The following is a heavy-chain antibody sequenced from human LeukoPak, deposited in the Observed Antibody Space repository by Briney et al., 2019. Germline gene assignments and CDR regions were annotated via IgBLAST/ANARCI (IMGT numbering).Heavy chain of an antibody. CDR3: ARPRAQAAAGFRWGFEP. Sequence: GRSLRLSCAASGFTFSSYGMHWVRQAPGKGREWVAVIWYDGSNKYYADSVKGRFTISRDNSKNTLYLQMNSLRAEDTAVYYCARPRAQAAAGFRWGFEPWGQGTLVTVSS. J-gene: IGHJ5*02. D-gene: IGHD6-13*01. CDR1: GFTFSSYG. V-gene: IGHV3-33*01. CDR2: IWYDGSNK.